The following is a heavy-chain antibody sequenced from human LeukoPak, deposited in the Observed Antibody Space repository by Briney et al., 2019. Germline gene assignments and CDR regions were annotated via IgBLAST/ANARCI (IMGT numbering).Heavy chain of an antibody. Sequence: PGGSLRLSCTASGFTFGDYGMSWVRQAPGKGLEWVGFIRSKAYGGTTEYAASVKGRFTISRDDSTSIAYLQMNSLKTEDTAVYYCTRDCRYCSSTSTTHFDYWGQGTLVTVSS. CDR3: TRDCRYCSSTSTTHFDY. CDR2: IRSKAYGGTT. J-gene: IGHJ4*02. V-gene: IGHV3-49*04. D-gene: IGHD2-2*01. CDR1: GFTFGDYG.